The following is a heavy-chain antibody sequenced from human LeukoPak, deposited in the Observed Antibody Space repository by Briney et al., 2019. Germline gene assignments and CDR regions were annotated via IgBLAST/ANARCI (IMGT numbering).Heavy chain of an antibody. V-gene: IGHV1-18*01. CDR3: ARVYSSGWYLFQH. Sequence: ASVKVSCKTSGYTFSDYGLNWVRQAPGQGLQWMGGISAYSGDINYSQKFQGRVTVTTDTSTSTAYMELRSLRSDDTAVYYCARVYSSGWYLFQHWGQGTLVTVSS. D-gene: IGHD6-19*01. CDR2: ISAYSGDI. CDR1: GYTFSDYG. J-gene: IGHJ1*01.